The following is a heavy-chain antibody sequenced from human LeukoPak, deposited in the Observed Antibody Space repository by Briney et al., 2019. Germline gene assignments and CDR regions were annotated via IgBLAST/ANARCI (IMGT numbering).Heavy chain of an antibody. CDR3: ARGLSGYYSGFDY. V-gene: IGHV4-4*02. Sequence: SGTLSLTCAVSGVSISSSNWWSWVRQPPGKGLEWIGEIYHSGSTNYNPSLRSRVTISVDKSKNQFSLKLSSVTAADTAVYYCARGLSGYYSGFDYWGQGTLVTVSS. D-gene: IGHD3-3*01. CDR1: GVSISSSNW. J-gene: IGHJ4*02. CDR2: IYHSGST.